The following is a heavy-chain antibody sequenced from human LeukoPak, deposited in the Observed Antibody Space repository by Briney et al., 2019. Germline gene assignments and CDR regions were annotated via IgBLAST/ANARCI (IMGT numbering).Heavy chain of an antibody. CDR3: ARDLGRRGSYENFDY. Sequence: ASVKVSCKASGYTFTSYGISWVRQAPGQGLEWMGWISAYNGNTNYAQKLQGRVTMTTDTSTSTAYMELRGLRSDDTAVYYCARDLGRRGSYENFDYWGQGTLVTVSS. J-gene: IGHJ4*02. CDR2: ISAYNGNT. CDR1: GYTFTSYG. V-gene: IGHV1-18*01. D-gene: IGHD1-26*01.